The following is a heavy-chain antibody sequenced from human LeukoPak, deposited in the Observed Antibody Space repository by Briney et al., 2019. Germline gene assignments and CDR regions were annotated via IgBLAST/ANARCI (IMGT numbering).Heavy chain of an antibody. Sequence: GGSLRLSCAASGFTFSSSAMTWIRQAPGKGLEWVSYISGSSSYTNYADSVKGRFTISRDNAKNSLYLQMNSLRAEDTAVYYCARGASGSFLQFDYWGQGTLVTVSS. CDR1: GFTFSSSA. CDR3: ARGASGSFLQFDY. D-gene: IGHD1-26*01. CDR2: ISGSSSYT. J-gene: IGHJ4*02. V-gene: IGHV3-11*06.